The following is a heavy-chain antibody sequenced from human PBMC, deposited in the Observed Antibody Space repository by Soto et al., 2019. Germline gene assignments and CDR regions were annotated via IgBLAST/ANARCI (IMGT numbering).Heavy chain of an antibody. CDR1: GLTVSGKKY. V-gene: IGHV3-53*01. CDR3: ATWHLQEHAYDV. Sequence: LGGSLRLSCAVSGLTVSGKKYVAWVRQAPGKGLEWVSGFYDLDGTYYADSLKGRFTTSGDSSRTIVYLQMNGLRPEDTAVYYCATWHLQEHAYDVWGQGTTVTVSS. CDR2: FYDLDGT. D-gene: IGHD4-4*01. J-gene: IGHJ3*01.